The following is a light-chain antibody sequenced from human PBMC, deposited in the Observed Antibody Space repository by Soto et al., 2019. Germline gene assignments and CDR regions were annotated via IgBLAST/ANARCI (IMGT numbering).Light chain of an antibody. CDR3: QQYYCNVT. V-gene: IGKV4-1*01. Sequence: DIVMTQSPDSLAVSLGERATINCKSSQSVLYSSNNKNYLAWYQQKPGHAPKMIIYCASTRESGVPDRFSGSGSGTDFTLTISSLQAEHVAVYFCQQYYCNVTFGQGTRLEIK. CDR2: CAS. J-gene: IGKJ5*01. CDR1: QSVLYSSNNKNY.